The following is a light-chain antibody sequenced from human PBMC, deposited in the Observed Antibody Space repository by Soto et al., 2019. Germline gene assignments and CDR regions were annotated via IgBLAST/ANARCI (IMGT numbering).Light chain of an antibody. CDR3: QQYNSYWT. V-gene: IGKV1-5*01. J-gene: IGKJ1*01. Sequence: DIQMTRSPSTLSASVVDIVATTGRASQSISSWLAWYQQKPGKAPKLLIYDASSLESGVPSRFSGSGSGTEFTLTISSLQTDDFATYYCQQYNSYWTFGQGTKVDIK. CDR2: DAS. CDR1: QSISSW.